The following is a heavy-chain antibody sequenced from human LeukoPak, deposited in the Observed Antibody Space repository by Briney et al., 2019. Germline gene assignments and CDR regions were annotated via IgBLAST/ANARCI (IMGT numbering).Heavy chain of an antibody. V-gene: IGHV4-4*09. J-gene: IGHJ4*02. D-gene: IGHD1-26*01. CDR3: ARHSHVGPYYFDY. CDR2: IYTSGST. CDR1: GGSISSYY. Sequence: SETLSLTCTVSGGSISSYYWSWIRQPPGKGLEWIGYIYTSGSTNYNPSLKSRVTISVDTSKNQFSLKLSSVPAADTPVYYCARHSHVGPYYFDYWGQGTLVTVSS.